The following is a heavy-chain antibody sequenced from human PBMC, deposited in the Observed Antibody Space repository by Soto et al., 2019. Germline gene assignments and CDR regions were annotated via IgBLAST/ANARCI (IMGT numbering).Heavy chain of an antibody. CDR3: VRDTSPRRVDF. CDR1: GFTFSTFW. CDR2: IKQDGSEK. Sequence: EVQLVESGGGLVQRGGSLRLSCAASGFTFSTFWMSWFRQAPGKGLEWVANIKQDGSEKHYVDSVKGRFTISRDNAKNSLYLQMNSLRAEDTAVYYCVRDTSPRRVDFWGQGTLVTVSS. J-gene: IGHJ4*02. V-gene: IGHV3-7*01. D-gene: IGHD2-2*01.